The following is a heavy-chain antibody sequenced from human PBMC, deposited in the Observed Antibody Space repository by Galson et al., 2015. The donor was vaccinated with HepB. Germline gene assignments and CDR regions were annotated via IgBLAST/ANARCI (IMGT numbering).Heavy chain of an antibody. J-gene: IGHJ4*02. CDR1: GFTFSSYS. D-gene: IGHD2-15*01. Sequence: SLRLSCAASGFTFSSYSMNWVRQAPGKGLEWVSSISSSSSYIYYADSVKGRFTISRDNAKNSLYLQMNSLRAEDTAVYYCARDRRDDGDCSGGSCYSDPFDYWGQGTLVTVSS. V-gene: IGHV3-21*01. CDR3: ARDRRDDGDCSGGSCYSDPFDY. CDR2: ISSSSSYI.